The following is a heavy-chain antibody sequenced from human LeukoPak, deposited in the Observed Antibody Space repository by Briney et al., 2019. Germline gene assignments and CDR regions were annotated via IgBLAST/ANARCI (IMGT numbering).Heavy chain of an antibody. V-gene: IGHV4-39*01. J-gene: IGHJ4*02. Sequence: SETLSLTCTVSGGSVSNTDYYWGWIRQPPGKGLEWIGNVYYTGGTYYNPSLKSRVTISIDTSKNLFSLKLTSVTAADTAVYYCARQAWGDGFNSDYWGQGTLVTVSS. CDR3: ARQAWGDGFNSDY. CDR2: VYYTGGT. CDR1: GGSVSNTDYY. D-gene: IGHD5-24*01.